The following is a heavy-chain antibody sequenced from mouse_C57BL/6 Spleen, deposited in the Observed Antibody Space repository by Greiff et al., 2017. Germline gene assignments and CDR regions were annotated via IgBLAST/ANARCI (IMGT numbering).Heavy chain of an antibody. CDR1: GYAFSSSW. J-gene: IGHJ2*01. D-gene: IGHD3-2*02. CDR2: IYPGDGDT. CDR3: ARMAQAFDY. V-gene: IGHV1-82*01. Sequence: VQLQESGPELVKPGASVKISCKASGYAFSSSWMNWVKQRPGKGLEWIGRIYPGDGDTNYNGKFKGKATLTADKSSSTAYMQLSSLTSEDSAVYFCARMAQAFDYWGQGTTLTVSS.